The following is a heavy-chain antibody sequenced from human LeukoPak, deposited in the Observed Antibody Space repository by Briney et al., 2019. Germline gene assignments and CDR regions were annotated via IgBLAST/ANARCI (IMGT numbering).Heavy chain of an antibody. CDR1: DYSISSGYY. CDR2: INHSGST. CDR3: ARRYYDSSGYSFDY. J-gene: IGHJ4*02. D-gene: IGHD3-22*01. Sequence: SETLSLTCAVSDYSISSGYYWSWIRQPPGKGLEWIASINHSGSTFYNPSLKSRVTISVDTSKNQLSLKLSSVTAADTALYYCARRYYDSSGYSFDYWGQGTLVTVSS. V-gene: IGHV4-38-2*01.